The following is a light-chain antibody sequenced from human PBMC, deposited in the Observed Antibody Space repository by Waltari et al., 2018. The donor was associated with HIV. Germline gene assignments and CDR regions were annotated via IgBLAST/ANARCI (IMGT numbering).Light chain of an antibody. CDR2: GNS. CDR1: SSNIGAGYD. Sequence: PSVSGAPGQRVTISCTGSSSNIGAGYDVHWYQQLPGTAPKLLIYGNSNRPSGVPDRFSGSKSGTSASLAITGLQAEDEADYYCQSYDSSLSGWVFGGGTKL. CDR3: QSYDSSLSGWV. V-gene: IGLV1-40*01. J-gene: IGLJ3*02.